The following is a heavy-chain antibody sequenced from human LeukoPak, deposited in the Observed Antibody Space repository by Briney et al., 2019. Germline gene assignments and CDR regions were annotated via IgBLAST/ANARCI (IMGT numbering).Heavy chain of an antibody. Sequence: QPWKSLRLSCAGTGFTFRNYALYWVRQAPGKGLEWVAIISYGGSDEYYADSVKGRFTISRDNSKNTLYLQMNSLRAEDTAVYYCAKDGYFLGYCSSTSCRYYFDYWGQGTLVT. D-gene: IGHD2-2*01. CDR1: GFTFRNYA. CDR2: ISYGGSDE. V-gene: IGHV3-30-3*02. CDR3: AKDGYFLGYCSSTSCRYYFDY. J-gene: IGHJ4*02.